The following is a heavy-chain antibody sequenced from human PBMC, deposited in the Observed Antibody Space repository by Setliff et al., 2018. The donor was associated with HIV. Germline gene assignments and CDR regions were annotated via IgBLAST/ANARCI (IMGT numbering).Heavy chain of an antibody. V-gene: IGHV3-15*01. CDR2: IKSKTDGGTT. J-gene: IGHJ4*02. CDR3: IIAYRPPGGSYFPY. Sequence: GESPKISCAASGFSFSNAWMSWVRQAPGKGLEWVGRIKSKTDGGTTDYATPVKGRFTISRDDSKNTLYLQMNSLKTEDTAVYYCIIAYRPPGGSYFPYWGQGTLVTVS. CDR1: GFSFSNAW. D-gene: IGHD1-26*01.